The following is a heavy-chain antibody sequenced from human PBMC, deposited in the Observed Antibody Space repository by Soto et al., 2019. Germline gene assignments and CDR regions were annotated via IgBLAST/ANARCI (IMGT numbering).Heavy chain of an antibody. CDR2: ISYDGSNK. V-gene: IGHV3-30*03. CDR3: ARESDSSGYYLNNYFDY. J-gene: IGHJ4*02. CDR1: GFTFSSHS. Sequence: GGSLRLSCAASGFTFSSHSMNWVRQAPGKGLEWVAVISYDGSNKYYADSVKGRFTISRDNSKNTLYLQMNSLRAEDTAVYYCARESDSSGYYLNNYFDYWGQGTLVTVSS. D-gene: IGHD3-22*01.